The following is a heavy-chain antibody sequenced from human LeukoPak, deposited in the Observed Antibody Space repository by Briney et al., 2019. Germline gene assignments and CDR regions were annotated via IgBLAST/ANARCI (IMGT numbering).Heavy chain of an antibody. CDR2: INHNGNVN. D-gene: IGHD6-19*01. CDR3: ARDDSSGWYGPFY. V-gene: IGHV3-7*03. CDR1: GFTFSSYW. J-gene: IGHJ4*02. Sequence: GGSLRLSCAASGFTFSSYWMNWARQAPGKGLEWVASINHNGNVNYYVDSVKGRFTISRDNAKNSLYLQMSNLRAEDTAVYFCARDDSSGWYGPFYWGQGTLVTVSS.